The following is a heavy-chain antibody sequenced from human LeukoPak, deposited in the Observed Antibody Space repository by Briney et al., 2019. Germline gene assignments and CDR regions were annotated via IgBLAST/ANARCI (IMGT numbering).Heavy chain of an antibody. CDR3: ARRSGIAVAGAFDY. CDR2: IRYDGSNK. D-gene: IGHD6-19*01. J-gene: IGHJ4*02. CDR1: GFTFSDSA. Sequence: GGSLRLSCAASGFTFSDSAMHWVRQAPGKGLEWVAFIRYDGSNKYYADSVKGRFTISRGNSKNTLYLQMNSLRAEDTAVYYCARRSGIAVAGAFDYWGQGTLVTVSS. V-gene: IGHV3-30*04.